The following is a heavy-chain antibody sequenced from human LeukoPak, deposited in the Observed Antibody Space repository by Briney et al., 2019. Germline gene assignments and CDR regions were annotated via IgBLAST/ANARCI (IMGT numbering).Heavy chain of an antibody. V-gene: IGHV1-69*13. CDR1: GGTFSSYA. CDR2: IIPTFGTA. D-gene: IGHD5-24*01. J-gene: IGHJ4*02. Sequence: SVKVSCKASGGTFSSYAISWVRQAPGQGLEWMGGIIPTFGTANSAQKFQGRVTITPEESPGTACIERCSARTLETAVYNCASVRDGYNYFDYWGQGTLVTVS. CDR3: ASVRDGYNYFDY.